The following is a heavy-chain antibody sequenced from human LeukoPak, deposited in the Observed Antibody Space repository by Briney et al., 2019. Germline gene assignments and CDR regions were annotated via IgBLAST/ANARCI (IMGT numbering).Heavy chain of an antibody. Sequence: GASVKVSCKASGYTFTGYYIHWVRQAPGQGLESMGWINSNSGGTNYAQKLQGRVTMTRDTSISTAYMELSRLRSDDTAVYYCARGRYLDYWGQGTLVPVSS. V-gene: IGHV1-2*02. D-gene: IGHD1-14*01. CDR3: ARGRYLDY. J-gene: IGHJ4*02. CDR2: INSNSGGT. CDR1: GYTFTGYY.